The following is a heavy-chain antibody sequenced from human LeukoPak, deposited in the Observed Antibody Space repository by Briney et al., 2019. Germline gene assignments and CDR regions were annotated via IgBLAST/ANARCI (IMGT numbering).Heavy chain of an antibody. D-gene: IGHD2-2*02. Sequence: AASVKVSCKASGYTFTSYGISWVRQAPGQGLEWMGWISAYNGNTNYAQKLQGRVTMTTDTSTSTAYMELRSLRSDDTAVNSCARGFGSGTSCYTGFACFAPWGQGPLVTASS. V-gene: IGHV1-18*01. CDR3: ARGFGSGTSCYTGFACFAP. J-gene: IGHJ5*02. CDR1: GYTFTSYG. CDR2: ISAYNGNT.